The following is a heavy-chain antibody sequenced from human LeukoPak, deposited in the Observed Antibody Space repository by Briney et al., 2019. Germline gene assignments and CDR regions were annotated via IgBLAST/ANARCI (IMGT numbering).Heavy chain of an antibody. CDR2: INPSGGST. V-gene: IGHV1-46*01. CDR1: VYTFTSYY. CDR3: AKDPRHRLVWFGEETHFYYLDV. D-gene: IGHD3-10*01. Sequence: ASVKLSCKASVYTFTSYYMHWVRQAPGQGLEWMGIINPSGGSTSYAQKFQSRVTMTRDTSTSTVYIELRSLRSDDTAVYYCAKDPRHRLVWFGEETHFYYLDVWGKGTTVTISS. J-gene: IGHJ6*03.